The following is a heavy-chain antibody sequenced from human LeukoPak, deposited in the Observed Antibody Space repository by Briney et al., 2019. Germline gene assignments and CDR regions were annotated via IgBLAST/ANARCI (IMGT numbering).Heavy chain of an antibody. Sequence: GSLRLSCAASGFTFSSYEMNWVRQAPGKGLEWVSYISSSGSTIYYADSVKGRFTISRDNAKNSLYLQMNSLRAEDTAVYYCARATAAASGAFDIWGQGTMVTVSS. CDR1: GFTFSSYE. CDR2: ISSSGSTI. D-gene: IGHD6-13*01. V-gene: IGHV3-48*03. CDR3: ARATAAASGAFDI. J-gene: IGHJ3*02.